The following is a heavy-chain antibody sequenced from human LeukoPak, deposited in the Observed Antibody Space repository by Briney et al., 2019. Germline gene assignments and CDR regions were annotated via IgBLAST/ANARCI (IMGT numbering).Heavy chain of an antibody. CDR1: GGTFSSYA. Sequence: SVKVPCKASGGTFSSYAISWVRQAPGQGLEWMGGIIPIFGTANYAQKFQGRVTITADESTSTAYMELSSLRSEDTAVYYCARGLPVVPAAIPRGYYYYYGMDVWGKGTTVTVSS. V-gene: IGHV1-69*01. CDR3: ARGLPVVPAAIPRGYYYYYGMDV. J-gene: IGHJ6*04. D-gene: IGHD2-2*01. CDR2: IIPIFGTA.